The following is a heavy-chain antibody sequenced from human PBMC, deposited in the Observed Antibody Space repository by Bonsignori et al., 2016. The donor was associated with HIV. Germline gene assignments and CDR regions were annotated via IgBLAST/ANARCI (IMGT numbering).Heavy chain of an antibody. Sequence: GESLKISCAASELTFSNYAMSWVRQAPGKGLEWVSAISGSGDNTYYADSVKGRFTISRDNSKNTLFLQMNSLRVEDTAVYYCAQHRSDLITIFGVIIIAPFHSWGQGTLVTVSS. CDR1: ELTFSNYA. D-gene: IGHD3-3*01. CDR2: ISGSGDNT. V-gene: IGHV3-23*01. J-gene: IGHJ4*02. CDR3: AQHRSDLITIFGVIIIAPFHS.